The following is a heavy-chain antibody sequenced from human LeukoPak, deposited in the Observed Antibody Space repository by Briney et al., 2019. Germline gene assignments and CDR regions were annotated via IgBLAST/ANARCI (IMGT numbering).Heavy chain of an antibody. CDR1: GFTFSSAW. Sequence: PGGSLRLSCAASGFTFSSAWMSWVRQAPGQGLEGMGWINAYNGNTNYAQKLQGRVTMTTDTSTSTAHMELRSLRSDDTAVYYCARTTNSYYSYHYIDVWGKGTTVTVSS. J-gene: IGHJ6*03. D-gene: IGHD1-26*01. CDR3: ARTTNSYYSYHYIDV. CDR2: INAYNGNT. V-gene: IGHV1-18*04.